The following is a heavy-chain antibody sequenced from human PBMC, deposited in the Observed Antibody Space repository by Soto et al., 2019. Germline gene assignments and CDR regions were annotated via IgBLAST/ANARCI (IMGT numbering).Heavy chain of an antibody. CDR3: ARRWTWSGFFDY. CDR1: GGSISSSSYY. V-gene: IGHV4-39*01. J-gene: IGHJ4*02. CDR2: IYYSGST. D-gene: IGHD3-3*01. Sequence: QLQLQESGPGLVKPSETLSLTCTVSGGSISSSSYYWGWIRQPPGKGLEWIGSIYYSGSTYYNPSLKSRFTISVDTSKNQFSLKLSSVTAADTAVYYCARRWTWSGFFDYWGQGTLVTVSS.